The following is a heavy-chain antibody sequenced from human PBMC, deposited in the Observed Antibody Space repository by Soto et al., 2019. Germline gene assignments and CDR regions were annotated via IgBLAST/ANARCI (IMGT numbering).Heavy chain of an antibody. D-gene: IGHD4-17*01. CDR1: GGTFSSYT. J-gene: IGHJ4*02. V-gene: IGHV1-69*13. Sequence: SVKVSCKASGGTFSSYTISWVRQAPGQGLEWVGGIIPRSAKSNYAQKFEGRVTITADESTSTAYMELSSLRSDDTAVYYCATTVIIPDLVDSWGQGTLVTVSS. CDR3: ATTVIIPDLVDS. CDR2: IIPRSAKS.